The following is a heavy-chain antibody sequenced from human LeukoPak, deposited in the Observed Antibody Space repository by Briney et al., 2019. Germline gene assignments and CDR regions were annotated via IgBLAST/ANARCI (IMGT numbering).Heavy chain of an antibody. D-gene: IGHD2-2*01. J-gene: IGHJ6*03. CDR2: ISGSGGNT. CDR3: AKHPRGDVVVPAAILWAPYYYYMDV. CDR1: GFTFSSYA. Sequence: GGSLRLSCAASGFTFSSYAMSWVRQAPGKGLEWVSAISGSGGNTYYADSVKGRFTISRDNSKNTLYLQMNSLRAEDTAVYYCAKHPRGDVVVPAAILWAPYYYYMDVWGKGTTVTVSS. V-gene: IGHV3-23*01.